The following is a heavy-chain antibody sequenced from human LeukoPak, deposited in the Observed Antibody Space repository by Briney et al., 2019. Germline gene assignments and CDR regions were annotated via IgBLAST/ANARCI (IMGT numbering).Heavy chain of an antibody. CDR3: AKMSGHPAMAYHFDY. J-gene: IGHJ4*02. CDR2: MTGNGIP. Sequence: GGSLRLSCAAPAFTFSNFAMSWVRQAPGKGLEWVSCMTGNGIPYYADSVRGRFTISRDNSKNTLHLQMNSLRAEDTAIYYCAKMSGHPAMAYHFDYWGQGTLATVSP. V-gene: IGHV3-23*01. CDR1: AFTFSNFA. D-gene: IGHD6-19*01.